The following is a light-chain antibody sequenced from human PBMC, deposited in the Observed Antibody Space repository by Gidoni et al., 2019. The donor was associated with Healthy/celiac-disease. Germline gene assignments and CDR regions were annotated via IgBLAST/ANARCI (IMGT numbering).Light chain of an antibody. V-gene: IGKV3-20*01. CDR1: QSVSSSY. CDR2: GAS. Sequence: EIVLTQSPGTLSLSPGERATLSCRASQSVSSSYLAWYQQKPGQAPRLLIYGASSSATGIPDRFSGSGSGTDFTLTISRLEPEDFAVYYCQQYGSSPEITFGPXTKVDIK. J-gene: IGKJ3*01. CDR3: QQYGSSPEIT.